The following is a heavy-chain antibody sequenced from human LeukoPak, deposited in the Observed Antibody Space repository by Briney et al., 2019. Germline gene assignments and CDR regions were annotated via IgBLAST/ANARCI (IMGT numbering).Heavy chain of an antibody. D-gene: IGHD3-22*01. CDR3: ARGYPLYDSSAYYHDY. CDR1: GGSFSGYY. V-gene: IGHV4-34*01. J-gene: IGHJ4*02. Sequence: SETLSLTCAVYGGSFSGYYWNWIRRPPGKGLEWIGEINQSGSTKYNPSLKSRVTISVDTSKSQFSLKLISVTAADTAVYYCARGYPLYDSSAYYHDYWGQGTLVTVSS. CDR2: INQSGST.